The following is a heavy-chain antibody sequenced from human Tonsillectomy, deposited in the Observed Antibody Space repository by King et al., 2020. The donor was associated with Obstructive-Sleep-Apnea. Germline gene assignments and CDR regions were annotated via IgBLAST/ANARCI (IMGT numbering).Heavy chain of an antibody. Sequence: VQLQESGPGLVKPSETLSLTCTVSGGSISSYYWSWIRQPPGKGLEWIGYIYYSGSTNYNPSLKSRVTISVDTSKNQFSLKLSSVTAADTAVYYCARVPLGGPRRAFDIWGQGTMVTVSS. CDR2: IYYSGST. D-gene: IGHD2-15*01. J-gene: IGHJ3*02. V-gene: IGHV4-59*01. CDR1: GGSISSYY. CDR3: ARVPLGGPRRAFDI.